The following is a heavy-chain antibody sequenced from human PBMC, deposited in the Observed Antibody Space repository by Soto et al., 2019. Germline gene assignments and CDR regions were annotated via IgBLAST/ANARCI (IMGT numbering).Heavy chain of an antibody. J-gene: IGHJ5*02. CDR2: IYYTGST. CDR3: AMTKTTLYNSFDP. D-gene: IGHD1-7*01. Sequence: QVQLQESGPGLVKPSETLSLTCTVSGGSIRGYYWSWIRQTPGKGLEWIGHIYYTGSTNYNPSLKSRVTISVDTSKNQFYLKLSSVTAADTAMYYCAMTKTTLYNSFDPWGQGTQVTVSS. V-gene: IGHV4-59*08. CDR1: GGSIRGYY.